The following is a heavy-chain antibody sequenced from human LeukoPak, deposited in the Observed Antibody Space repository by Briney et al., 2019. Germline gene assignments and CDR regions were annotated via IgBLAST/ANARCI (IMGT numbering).Heavy chain of an antibody. J-gene: IGHJ4*02. V-gene: IGHV3-73*01. Sequence: PGGSLRLSCAASGFTFSGSAMHWVRQASGKGLEWVGRIRSKANSYATAHAASVKGRFTISRDDSKNTAYLQMNSLKTEDTAVYYCTVTYYDFWSGYYPLDYWGQGTLVTVSS. CDR3: TVTYYDFWSGYYPLDY. CDR1: GFTFSGSA. CDR2: IRSKANSYAT. D-gene: IGHD3-3*01.